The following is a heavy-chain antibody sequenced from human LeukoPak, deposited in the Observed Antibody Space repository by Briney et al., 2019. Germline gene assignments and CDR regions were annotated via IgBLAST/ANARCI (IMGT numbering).Heavy chain of an antibody. J-gene: IGHJ4*02. Sequence: GGSLRLSCTASGFTFGDYAMGWFRQAPGKGLEWVGFIRSKAYGGTTEYAASVKGRFTISRDDSKSIAYLQMNSLKTEDTAVYYCTRDGRGYSYGYIDYWGQGTLVTVSS. CDR1: GFTFGDYA. CDR3: TRDGRGYSYGYIDY. CDR2: IRSKAYGGTT. V-gene: IGHV3-49*03. D-gene: IGHD5-18*01.